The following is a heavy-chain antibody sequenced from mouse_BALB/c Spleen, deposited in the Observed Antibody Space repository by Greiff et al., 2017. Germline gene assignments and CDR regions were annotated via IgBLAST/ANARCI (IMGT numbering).Heavy chain of an antibody. V-gene: IGHV5-9-4*01. CDR3: ARAYYRYDGSPFAY. Sequence: EVKLQESGGGLVKPGGSLKLSCAASGFTFSSYAMPWVRQSPEKRLEWVAEISSGGSYTYYPDTVTGRFTISRDNAKNTLYLEMSSLRSEDTAMYYCARAYYRYDGSPFAYWGQGTLVTVSA. CDR1: GFTFSSYA. J-gene: IGHJ3*01. D-gene: IGHD2-14*01. CDR2: ISSGGSYT.